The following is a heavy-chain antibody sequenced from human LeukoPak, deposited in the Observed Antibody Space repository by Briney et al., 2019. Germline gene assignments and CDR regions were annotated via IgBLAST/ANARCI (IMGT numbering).Heavy chain of an antibody. D-gene: IGHD4-23*01. J-gene: IGHJ5*02. Sequence: ASVKVSCEASGGTFSSFAISWVRQAPGQGLEWMGGIIPIFGTANYAQKFQGRVTITTDESTTTAYMELSSLRSEDTAVYYCARAPLYGGNSVRVDWFDPWGQGTLVTVSS. V-gene: IGHV1-69*05. CDR1: GGTFSSFA. CDR2: IIPIFGTA. CDR3: ARAPLYGGNSVRVDWFDP.